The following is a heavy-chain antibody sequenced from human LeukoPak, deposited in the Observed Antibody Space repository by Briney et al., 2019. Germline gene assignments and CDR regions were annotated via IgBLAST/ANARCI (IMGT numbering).Heavy chain of an antibody. V-gene: IGHV1-69*01. Sequence: SVKVSCKASGGTFSSYAISWVRQAPGQGLEWMGGIIPIFGTANYAQKFQGRVTITADESTSTAYMELSSLRSEDTAVYYCARSGFGSGIWFDPWGQGTLVTVSS. CDR1: GGTFSSYA. D-gene: IGHD3-10*01. CDR2: IIPIFGTA. J-gene: IGHJ5*02. CDR3: ARSGFGSGIWFDP.